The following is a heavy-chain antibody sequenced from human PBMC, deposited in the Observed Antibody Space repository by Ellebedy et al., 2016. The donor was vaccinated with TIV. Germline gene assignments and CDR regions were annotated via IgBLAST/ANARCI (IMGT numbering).Heavy chain of an antibody. J-gene: IGHJ3*01. CDR2: ISGSGDKT. D-gene: IGHD4-23*01. CDR3: ARDPVGVGPAFDV. CDR1: GFTFSSLA. V-gene: IGHV3-23*01. Sequence: GESLKISCAASGFTFSSLAMTWVRQAPGKGLEWVSAISGSGDKTYYADSVKGRFAISRDNSKDTLHLQMNSLRAEDTAIYYCARDPVGVGPAFDVWGQGTMVTVSS.